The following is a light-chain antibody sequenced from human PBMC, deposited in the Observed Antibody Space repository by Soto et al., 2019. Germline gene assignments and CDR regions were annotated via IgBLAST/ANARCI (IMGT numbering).Light chain of an antibody. Sequence: QAVVTQEPSFSVSPGGTVTLTCGLSSGSVSTNYYPAWYQQAPGQAPRTLIYNTYTRSSGVPDRFSGPILGTKAALTITGAQADDESDYYCVLYMGSGTWVFGGGTKVTVL. CDR2: NTY. CDR3: VLYMGSGTWV. CDR1: SGSVSTNYY. V-gene: IGLV8-61*01. J-gene: IGLJ3*02.